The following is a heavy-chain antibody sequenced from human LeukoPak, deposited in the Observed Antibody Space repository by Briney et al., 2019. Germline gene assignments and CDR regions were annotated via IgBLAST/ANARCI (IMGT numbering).Heavy chain of an antibody. CDR3: ARVVVVVPLNNWFDP. Sequence: SETLSLTCAVYGGSFSGYYWSRIRQPPGKGLEWIGEINHSGSTNYNPSLKSRVTISVDTSKNQFSLKLSSVTAADTAVYYCARVVVVVPLNNWFDPWGQGTLVTVSS. D-gene: IGHD3-22*01. CDR1: GGSFSGYY. J-gene: IGHJ5*02. V-gene: IGHV4-34*01. CDR2: INHSGST.